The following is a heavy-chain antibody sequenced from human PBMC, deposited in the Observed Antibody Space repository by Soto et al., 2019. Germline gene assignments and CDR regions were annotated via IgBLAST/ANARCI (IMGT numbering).Heavy chain of an antibody. CDR3: ASGWGATGGMGYYYGMDV. CDR1: GFTFSSYW. J-gene: IGHJ6*02. D-gene: IGHD1-26*01. CDR2: IKQDGSEK. V-gene: IGHV3-7*03. Sequence: GGSLRLSCAASGFTFSSYWMSWVRQAPGKGLEWVANIKQDGSEKYYVDSVKGRFTISRDNAKNSLYLQMNSLRAEDTAVYYCASGWGATGGMGYYYGMDVWGQGTTVTVSS.